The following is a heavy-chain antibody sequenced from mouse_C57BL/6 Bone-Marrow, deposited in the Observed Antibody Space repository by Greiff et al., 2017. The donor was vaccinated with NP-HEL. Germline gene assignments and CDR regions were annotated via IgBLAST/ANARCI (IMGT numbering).Heavy chain of an antibody. J-gene: IGHJ1*03. CDR1: GFTFSDFY. CDR2: SRNKANDYTT. D-gene: IGHD1-1*01. CDR3: ARDGWYDGSSWYFDV. V-gene: IGHV7-1*01. Sequence: EVKLVESGGGLVQSGRSLRLSCATSGFTFSDFYMEWVRQAPGKGLEWIAASRNKANDYTTEYSAYVKGRFIVYRDTSQSILYLQMNALRAEDTAIYYYARDGWYDGSSWYFDVWGTGTTVTVSS.